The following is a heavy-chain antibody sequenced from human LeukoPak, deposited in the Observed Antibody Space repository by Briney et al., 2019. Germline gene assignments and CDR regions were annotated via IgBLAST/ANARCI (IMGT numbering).Heavy chain of an antibody. CDR3: ARVGYSSGWRAPDFDY. CDR1: GLTFSSYA. Sequence: GGSLRLSCAASGLTFSSYAMNWVRQAPGKGLEWVSAISGSGGNTYYADSVKGRFTISRDNSKNTLYLQMNSLRAGDTAVYYCARVGYSSGWRAPDFDYWGQGTLVTVSS. D-gene: IGHD6-19*01. V-gene: IGHV3-23*01. J-gene: IGHJ4*02. CDR2: ISGSGGNT.